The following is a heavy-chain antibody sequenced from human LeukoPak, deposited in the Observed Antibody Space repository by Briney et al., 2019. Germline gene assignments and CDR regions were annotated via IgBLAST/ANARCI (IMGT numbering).Heavy chain of an antibody. V-gene: IGHV3-21*01. CDR3: ARYTTAGYSSGWYGPSFDY. CDR1: GFTFSTYT. CDR2: ISSSGSYI. J-gene: IGHJ4*02. D-gene: IGHD6-19*01. Sequence: GGSLRLSCAGSGFTFSTYTMNWVRQAPGKGLEWVSSISSSGSYIYYADSAKGRFAISRDNAKNSLYLQMNSLRAEDTAVYYCARYTTAGYSSGWYGPSFDYWGQGTLVTVSS.